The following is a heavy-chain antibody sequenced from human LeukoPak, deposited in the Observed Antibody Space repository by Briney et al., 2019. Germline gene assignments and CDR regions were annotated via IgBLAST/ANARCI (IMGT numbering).Heavy chain of an antibody. CDR1: GYTFTGYY. CDR2: INPNSGGT. D-gene: IGHD6-19*01. CDR3: ARSEQFPYYMDV. V-gene: IGHV1-2*02. Sequence: ASVRVSCKASGYTFTGYYMHWVRQAPGQGLEWMGWINPNSGGTNYAQKFQGRVTMTRDTSISTAYMELSRLRSDDTAVYYCARSEQFPYYMDVWGKGTTVTVSS. J-gene: IGHJ6*03.